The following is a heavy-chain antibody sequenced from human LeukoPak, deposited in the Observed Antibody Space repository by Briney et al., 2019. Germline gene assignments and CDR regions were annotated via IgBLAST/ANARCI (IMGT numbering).Heavy chain of an antibody. D-gene: IGHD3-10*01. V-gene: IGHV3-23*01. J-gene: IGHJ4*02. CDR2: ISGSGANT. CDR3: AKGPLWFGGRRPNYSPENDY. CDR1: RFTFSGFA. Sequence: GGSLRLSCAASRFTFSGFAMNWVRQPPGKGLEWVSLISGSGANTYYADSVKGRFTISRDNSKNTLYLQMNSLRAEDTAVYYCAKGPLWFGGRRPNYSPENDYWGQGTLVTVSS.